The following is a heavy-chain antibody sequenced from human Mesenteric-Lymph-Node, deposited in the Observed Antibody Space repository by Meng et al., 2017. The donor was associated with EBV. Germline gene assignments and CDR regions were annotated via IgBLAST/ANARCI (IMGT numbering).Heavy chain of an antibody. CDR3: AGTVQLDRHWFDP. Sequence: QPQHEASGPGLVQPPQTLSLTCTCAGGSISSSSYDWGWSRLPPGTGLEWIGNTYYSGSTYYNPSLKIRVTITVDTSKNQFSLNLSSVTAADTAVYYCAGTVQLDRHWFDPWGQGTLVTVSS. CDR1: GGSISSSSYD. D-gene: IGHD1-1*01. J-gene: IGHJ5*02. CDR2: TYYSGST. V-gene: IGHV4-39*07.